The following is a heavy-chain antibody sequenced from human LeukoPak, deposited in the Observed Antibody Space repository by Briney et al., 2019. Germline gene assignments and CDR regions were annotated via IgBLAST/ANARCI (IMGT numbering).Heavy chain of an antibody. CDR1: GFTFDDYG. CDR3: ASADSGYDWGVDY. V-gene: IGHV3-20*04. J-gene: IGHJ4*02. D-gene: IGHD5-12*01. CDR2: INWNGGST. Sequence: GGSLRLSCAASGFTFDDYGMSWVRQAPGKGLEWVSGINWNGGSTGYADSVKGRFTISRDNAKNSLYLQMNSLRAEDTAVYYCASADSGYDWGVDYWGQGTLVTVSS.